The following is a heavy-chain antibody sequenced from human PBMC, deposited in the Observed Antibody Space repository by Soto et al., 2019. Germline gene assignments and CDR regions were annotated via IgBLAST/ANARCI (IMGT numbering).Heavy chain of an antibody. Sequence: QVQLVESGGGVVQPGRSLRLSCAASGFTFSNYAMYWVRQAPGKGLEWVAVISYDGNNKYYADSVKGRFTISRDNSTNPLYRQMTSLRAQDTAVYYCARAGCDGGTCYTLVGLRYGMDVWGQGTTVTVSS. D-gene: IGHD2-15*01. CDR1: GFTFSNYA. V-gene: IGHV3-30-3*01. CDR3: ARAGCDGGTCYTLVGLRYGMDV. J-gene: IGHJ6*02. CDR2: ISYDGNNK.